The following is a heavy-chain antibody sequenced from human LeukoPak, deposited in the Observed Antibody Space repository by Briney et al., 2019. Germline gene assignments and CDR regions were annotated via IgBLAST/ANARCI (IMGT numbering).Heavy chain of an antibody. V-gene: IGHV4-61*02. CDR2: IHTSGGS. CDR3: ARHGHCSGGSCYQRAVFDP. CDR1: GGSINSGNYY. J-gene: IGHJ5*02. D-gene: IGHD2-15*01. Sequence: PSQTLSLTCTVSGGSINSGNYYWNWFRQPAGKGLEYIWRIHTSGGSDYNPSLKSRVTISMDTSKNQFSLNLNFVIAADTAVYYCARHGHCSGGSCYQRAVFDPWGQGTLVTVSS.